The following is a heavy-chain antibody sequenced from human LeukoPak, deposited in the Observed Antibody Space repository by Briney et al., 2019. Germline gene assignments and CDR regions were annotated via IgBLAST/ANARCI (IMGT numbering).Heavy chain of an antibody. CDR3: ARGYCSGGSCPVDY. Sequence: GASVKVSCKASGYTFTGYYMHWVRQAPGQGLEWMGWINPNSGGTNYAQKFQGRVTMTGDTSISTAYMELSRLRSDDTAVYYCARGYCSGGSCPVDYWGQGTLVTVSS. CDR2: INPNSGGT. V-gene: IGHV1-2*02. J-gene: IGHJ4*02. D-gene: IGHD2-15*01. CDR1: GYTFTGYY.